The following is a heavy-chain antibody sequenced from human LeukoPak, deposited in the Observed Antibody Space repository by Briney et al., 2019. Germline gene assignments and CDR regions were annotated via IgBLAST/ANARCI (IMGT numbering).Heavy chain of an antibody. J-gene: IGHJ4*02. V-gene: IGHV3-23*01. D-gene: IGHD2-15*01. CDR3: ARRDIVVIVSASDY. CDR2: ITASGDRT. CDR1: GFTFSSYE. Sequence: TGGSLRLSCAASGFTFSSYEMNWVRQAPGKGLEWVSGITASGDRTYYADSVQGRFTMSRDNSKNTVYLQMNSLRVDDTAVYYCARRDIVVIVSASDYWGQGTLVTVSS.